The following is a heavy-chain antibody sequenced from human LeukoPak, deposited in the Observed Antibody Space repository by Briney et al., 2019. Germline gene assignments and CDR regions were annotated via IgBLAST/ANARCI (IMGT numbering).Heavy chain of an antibody. J-gene: IGHJ6*02. D-gene: IGHD5-18*01. CDR2: IYTSGST. Sequence: SETLSLTCTVSGGSISSYYWSWIRQPAGKGLEWIGRIYTSGSTNYNPSLKSRVTMSVDTSKNQFSLKLSSVTAADTAVYYCARDDYHPTAMVTLYYYYYGMDVWGQGTTVTVSS. CDR1: GGSISSYY. CDR3: ARDDYHPTAMVTLYYYYYGMDV. V-gene: IGHV4-4*07.